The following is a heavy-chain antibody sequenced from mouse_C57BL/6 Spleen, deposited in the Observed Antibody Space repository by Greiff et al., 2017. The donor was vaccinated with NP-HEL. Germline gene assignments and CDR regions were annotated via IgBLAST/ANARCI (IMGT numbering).Heavy chain of an antibody. CDR2: IYPGNSDT. Sequence: VQLQQSGTVLARPGASVKMSCKTSGYTFTSYWMHWVKQRPGQGLEWIGAIYPGNSDTSYNQKFKGKAKLTAVTSASTAYMELSSLTNEDSAVYYCTRSHCGNPAWFAYWGQGTLVTVSA. D-gene: IGHD2-1*01. CDR3: TRSHCGNPAWFAY. V-gene: IGHV1-5*01. CDR1: GYTFTSYW. J-gene: IGHJ3*01.